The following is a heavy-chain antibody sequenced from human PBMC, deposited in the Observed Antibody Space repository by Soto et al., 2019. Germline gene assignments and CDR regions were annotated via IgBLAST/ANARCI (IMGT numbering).Heavy chain of an antibody. V-gene: IGHV4-4*07. CDR2: IYTSGST. D-gene: IGHD6-13*01. CDR3: ARQTTYSSSWYDY. Sequence: SETLSLTCTVSGGSISNYYWTWIRQPAGKGLEWIGRIYTSGSTNYNPSLKSRVTMSVDTSKNQFSLKLSSVTAADTALYYCARQTTYSSSWYDYWGHGTLVTVS. CDR1: GGSISNYY. J-gene: IGHJ5*01.